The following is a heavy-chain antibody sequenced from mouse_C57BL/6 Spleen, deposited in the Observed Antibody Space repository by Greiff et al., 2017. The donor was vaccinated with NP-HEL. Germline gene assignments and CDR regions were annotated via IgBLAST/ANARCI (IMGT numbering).Heavy chain of an antibody. V-gene: IGHV1-69*01. J-gene: IGHJ3*01. CDR1: GYPFTSYW. Sequence: QVQLQQPGAELVMPGASVKLSCKASGYPFTSYWMHWVKQSPGQGLEWIGEIDPSDSYTNYNQKFKGKSTLTVDKSSSTAYMQLSSLTSEDSAVYYCASYDGYHLAYWGQGTLVTVSA. D-gene: IGHD2-3*01. CDR3: ASYDGYHLAY. CDR2: IDPSDSYT.